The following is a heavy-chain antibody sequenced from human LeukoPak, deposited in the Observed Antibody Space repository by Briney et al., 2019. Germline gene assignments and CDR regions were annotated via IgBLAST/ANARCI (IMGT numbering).Heavy chain of an antibody. Sequence: ASVKVSCKASGYTFTSYYMHWVRQAPGQGLEWMGWINPNSGGTNYAQKFQGRVTMTRDTSISTVYMELSRLRSDDTAVYYCARVQIVVVTGSYYPDAFDIWGQGTMVTVSS. V-gene: IGHV1-2*02. CDR3: ARVQIVVVTGSYYPDAFDI. J-gene: IGHJ3*02. D-gene: IGHD2-21*02. CDR2: INPNSGGT. CDR1: GYTFTSYY.